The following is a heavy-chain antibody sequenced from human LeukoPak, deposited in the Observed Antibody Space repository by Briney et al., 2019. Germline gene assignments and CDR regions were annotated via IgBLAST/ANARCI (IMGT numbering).Heavy chain of an antibody. CDR3: ARDPSNSVGNRIYFDF. CDR2: ISCYDGTT. Sequence: GASVKVSCEASGYTFRSHGISWVRQAPGQGLEWMGWISCYDGTTKYAQKFQGRVILTTDSSTRTAYMELRNLRSVDTAVYYCARDPSNSVGNRIYFDFWGQGTLVTVS. V-gene: IGHV1-18*01. CDR1: GYTFRSHG. D-gene: IGHD5/OR15-5a*01. J-gene: IGHJ4*02.